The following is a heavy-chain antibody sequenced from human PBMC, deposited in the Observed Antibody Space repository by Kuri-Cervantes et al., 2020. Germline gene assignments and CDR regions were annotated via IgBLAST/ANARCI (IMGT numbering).Heavy chain of an antibody. CDR2: ISSSGSTI. J-gene: IGHJ6*02. V-gene: IGHV3-11*01. CDR3: ARDLSLIPAEDYYGMDV. Sequence: GGSLRLSCAASGFTFSDYYMSWIRQAPGKGLAWVSYISSSGSTIYYADSVKGRFTISRDNAKNSLYLQMNSRRAEDTAVYYCARDLSLIPAEDYYGMDVWGQGTTVTVSS. D-gene: IGHD2-2*01. CDR1: GFTFSDYY.